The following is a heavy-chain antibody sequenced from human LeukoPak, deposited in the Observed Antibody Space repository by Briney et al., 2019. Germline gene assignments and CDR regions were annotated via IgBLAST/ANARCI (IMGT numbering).Heavy chain of an antibody. CDR2: IVPILGTA. D-gene: IGHD5-18*01. Sequence: ASVKVSCEAPGGSFGRYAIHWVRQAPGQGLEWMGGIVPILGTANYAQKFQGRVTITADDSTGTAYMELTSLRSADTAVYYCARSQGYSYGSSYWGQGTLVTVSS. J-gene: IGHJ4*02. CDR3: ARSQGYSYGSSY. CDR1: GGSFGRYA. V-gene: IGHV1-69*13.